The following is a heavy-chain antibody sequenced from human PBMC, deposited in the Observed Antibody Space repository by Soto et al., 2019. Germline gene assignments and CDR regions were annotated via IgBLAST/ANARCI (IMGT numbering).Heavy chain of an antibody. CDR3: APLSVSLSGPYGIHV. CDR2: MFYSGLT. J-gene: IGHJ6*02. V-gene: IGHV4-39*01. Sequence: SETLSLTCSVSGYSVTSSDYYWAWIRQPPGKGLEWIGSMFYSGLTYYDPSLKSRVTLSVDTSKNQFSVRLNSVTAADTAVYYCAPLSVSLSGPYGIHVWGQGTTVTVSS. D-gene: IGHD2-15*01. CDR1: GYSVTSSDYY.